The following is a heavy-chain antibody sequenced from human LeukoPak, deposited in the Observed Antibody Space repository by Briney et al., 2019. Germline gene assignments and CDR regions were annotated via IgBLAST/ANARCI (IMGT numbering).Heavy chain of an antibody. V-gene: IGHV3-30*04. CDR3: ARPFRKYSSGWYVY. Sequence: GGSLRLSCAASGFTFSSYVMHWVRQAPGKGLEWVAIISYDGSNEYYADSVKGRFTISRDNSKNTLYLQMNSLRAADTAVYYCARPFRKYSSGWYVYWGQGTLVTVSS. D-gene: IGHD6-19*01. CDR1: GFTFSSYV. CDR2: ISYDGSNE. J-gene: IGHJ4*02.